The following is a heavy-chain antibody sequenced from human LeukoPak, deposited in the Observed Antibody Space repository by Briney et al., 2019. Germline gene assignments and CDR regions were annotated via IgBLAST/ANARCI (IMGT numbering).Heavy chain of an antibody. CDR1: GFTFSSYA. J-gene: IGHJ4*02. D-gene: IGHD3-10*01. CDR3: AKAGSGVRGVTIFDY. CDR2: ISGSGGST. Sequence: PGGSLRLSCAASGFTFSSYAMSWVRQAPGKGLEWVSAISGSGGSTYYADSVKGRFTISRDNSKNTLYLQMNSLRAEDTAVYYCAKAGSGVRGVTIFDYWGQGTLVTVSS. V-gene: IGHV3-23*01.